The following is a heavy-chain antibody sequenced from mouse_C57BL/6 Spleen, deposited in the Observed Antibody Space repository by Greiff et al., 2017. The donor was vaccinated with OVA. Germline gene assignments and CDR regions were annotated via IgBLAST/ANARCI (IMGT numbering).Heavy chain of an antibody. D-gene: IGHD2-12*01. V-gene: IGHV2-2*01. CDR1: GFSLTSYG. CDR3: ARPTIDAMDY. J-gene: IGHJ4*01. CDR2: IWSGGST. Sequence: QVQLKESGTGLVQPSQSLSITCTVSGFSLTSYGVHWVRQSPGKGLEWLGVIWSGGSTDYNAAFISRLSISKDKSKSQVFFKMNSLQADDTAIYYCARPTIDAMDYWGQGTSVTVSS.